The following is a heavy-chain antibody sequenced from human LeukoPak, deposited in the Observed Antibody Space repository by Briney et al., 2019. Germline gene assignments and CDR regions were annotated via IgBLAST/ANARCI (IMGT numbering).Heavy chain of an antibody. J-gene: IGHJ4*02. D-gene: IGHD3-22*01. Sequence: GGSLRLSCAASGFTFSDYYMCWIRQAPGKGLEWVSSISSSSSYIYYADSVKGRFTISRDNAKNSLYLQMNSLRAEDTAVYYCARDRDYYDSSGVSTRNFDYWGQGTLVTVSS. CDR2: ISSSSSYI. CDR3: ARDRDYYDSSGVSTRNFDY. V-gene: IGHV3-11*06. CDR1: GFTFSDYY.